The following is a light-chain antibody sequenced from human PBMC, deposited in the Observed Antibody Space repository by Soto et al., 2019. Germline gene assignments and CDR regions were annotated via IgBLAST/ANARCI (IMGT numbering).Light chain of an antibody. V-gene: IGKV3-15*01. CDR2: RAS. J-gene: IGKJ2*01. CDR1: QSVSSY. CDR3: QQYSTWPPRYT. Sequence: EIVMTQSPATLSVSPGGRATLFCRASQSVSSYLAWYQQKPGQPPRLLIYRASTRATGIPARFSGSGSGTEFSLTISSLQSEDFAVYYCQQYSTWPPRYTFGQGTKLEI.